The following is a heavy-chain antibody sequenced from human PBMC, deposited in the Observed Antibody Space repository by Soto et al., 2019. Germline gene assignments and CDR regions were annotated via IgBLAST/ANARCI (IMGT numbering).Heavy chain of an antibody. Sequence: QLQLQESGPGLVKPSENLSLTCSVSGGSISSPNYYWGWIRQPPGKGLEWIGSIYYSGNTYYNPSLKTRVTICVDTSRNQFSLKVNSVTAADTAVYFCSRRPGITTFRRDYWGQGTLVTVSS. J-gene: IGHJ4*02. CDR2: IYYSGNT. CDR1: GGSISSPNYY. CDR3: SRRPGITTFRRDY. D-gene: IGHD1-1*01. V-gene: IGHV4-39*01.